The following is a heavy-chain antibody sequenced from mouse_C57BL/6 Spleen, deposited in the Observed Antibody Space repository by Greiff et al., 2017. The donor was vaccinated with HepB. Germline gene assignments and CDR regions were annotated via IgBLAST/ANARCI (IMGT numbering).Heavy chain of an antibody. CDR3: ARDRITTVLEGFAY. D-gene: IGHD1-1*01. CDR2: ISDGGSYT. Sequence: DVKLVESGGGLVKPGGSLKLSCAASGFTFSSYAMSWVRQTPEKRLEWVATISDGGSYTYYPDNVKGRFTISRDNAKNNLYLQMSHLKSEDTAMYYCARDRITTVLEGFAYWGQGTLVTVSA. J-gene: IGHJ3*01. V-gene: IGHV5-4*01. CDR1: GFTFSSYA.